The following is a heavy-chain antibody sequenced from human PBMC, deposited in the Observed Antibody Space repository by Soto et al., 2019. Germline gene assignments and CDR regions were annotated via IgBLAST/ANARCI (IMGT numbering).Heavy chain of an antibody. CDR2: ISWNSRSM. V-gene: IGHV3-9*01. J-gene: IGHJ4*02. D-gene: IGHD1-20*01. CDR1: GFTFDDSA. Sequence: EVQLVESGGGLVQPGRSLRLSCAASGFTFDDSAMHWVRQAPGKGLQWASGISWNSRSMGYPDSVKGRFTIFRDNAKNSLYLQMNRLRAVETALYYCAKILLGYNWNDGAFDYWGQGTLVTVSS. CDR3: AKILLGYNWNDGAFDY.